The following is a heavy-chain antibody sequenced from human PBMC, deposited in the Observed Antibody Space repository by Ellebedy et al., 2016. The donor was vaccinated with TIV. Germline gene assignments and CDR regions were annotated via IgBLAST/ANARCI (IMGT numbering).Heavy chain of an antibody. CDR2: IYSGGST. D-gene: IGHD5-18*01. CDR3: AALDTAMVTLGN. CDR1: GFTVSNNY. V-gene: IGHV3-66*01. J-gene: IGHJ4*02. Sequence: GESLKISCAASGFTVSNNYMSWVRQAPGKGLEWLSVIYSGGSTFYADSVKGRFTISRDNSKNTLFLQMSSLRAEDTAVYYCAALDTAMVTLGNWGQGTLVTVSS.